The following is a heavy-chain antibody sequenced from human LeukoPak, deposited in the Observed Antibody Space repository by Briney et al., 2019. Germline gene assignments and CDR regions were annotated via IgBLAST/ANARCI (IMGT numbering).Heavy chain of an antibody. CDR3: ARQPPVRNPCYDSSGYYFWCNDYMDV. V-gene: IGHV4-39*01. CDR2: IYYSGST. D-gene: IGHD3-22*01. Sequence: SETLSLTCTVSDGSISSSSYYWGWIRQPPGKGLEWIGSIYYSGSTNYNPSLKSRVTISVDTSKNQFSLKLSSVTAADTAVYYCARQPPVRNPCYDSSGYYFWCNDYMDVWGKGTTVTVSS. J-gene: IGHJ6*03. CDR1: DGSISSSSYY.